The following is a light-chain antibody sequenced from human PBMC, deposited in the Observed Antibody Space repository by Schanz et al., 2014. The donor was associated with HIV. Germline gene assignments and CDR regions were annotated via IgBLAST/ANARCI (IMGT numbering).Light chain of an antibody. CDR1: SSNIGADYD. J-gene: IGLJ2*01. Sequence: QSVLTQPPSVSGAPGQRVTISCTGTSSNIGADYDVHWYQQVPGTAPKLLIHGNTNRPSGVPARFSASRSGTSASLAITGLQAEDEADYYCQSYDSSLSGSVFGGGTKLTVL. CDR3: QSYDSSLSGSV. CDR2: GNT. V-gene: IGLV1-40*01.